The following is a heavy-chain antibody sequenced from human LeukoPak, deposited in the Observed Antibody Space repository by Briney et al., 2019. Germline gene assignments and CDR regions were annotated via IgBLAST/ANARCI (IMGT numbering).Heavy chain of an antibody. D-gene: IGHD2-15*01. CDR1: EYTFTGYF. J-gene: IGHJ4*02. CDR2: INPNSGDT. V-gene: IGHV1-2*02. CDR3: ASGLFSSY. Sequence: ASVKVSCKASEYTFTGYFLHWVRQAPGQGLEWMGWINPNSGDTKYAQKFQDRVTMTRDTSLSTAYMELNRLSSDDTAVYFCASGLFSSYWGQGTLVTVSS.